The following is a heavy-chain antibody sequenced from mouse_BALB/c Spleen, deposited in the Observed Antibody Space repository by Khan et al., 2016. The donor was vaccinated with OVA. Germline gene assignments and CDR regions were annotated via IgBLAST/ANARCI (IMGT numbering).Heavy chain of an antibody. D-gene: IGHD2-4*01. CDR2: INYSGKT. CDR1: GYSITSEYA. V-gene: IGHV3-2*02. J-gene: IGHJ3*01. Sequence: EVQLVESGPDLVKPSQSLSLTCTVTGYSITSEYAWNWIRQFPGNKLEWMGYINYSGKTRYNPSLKSRISITRDTSKNQFFLQLNSVTTEDTATYYCTRKDYYDYDPFPYWGQGTLVTVSA. CDR3: TRKDYYDYDPFPY.